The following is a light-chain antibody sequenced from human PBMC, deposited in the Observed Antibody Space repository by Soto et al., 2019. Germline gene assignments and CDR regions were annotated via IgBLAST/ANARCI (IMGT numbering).Light chain of an antibody. CDR2: EVS. J-gene: IGLJ2*01. CDR1: SSDVGGYNY. CDR3: SSYAGSNAVV. Sequence: QSALTQPPSASGSPGQSVTISCTGTSSDVGGYNYVSWYQQHPGKAPKLMIYEVSKRPSGVPDRFSGSKSGNTASLTVSGLQAEYEADYYCSSYAGSNAVVFGGGTKLNVL. V-gene: IGLV2-8*01.